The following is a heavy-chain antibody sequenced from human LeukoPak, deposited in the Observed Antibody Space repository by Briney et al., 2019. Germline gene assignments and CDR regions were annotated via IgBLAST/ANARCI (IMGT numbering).Heavy chain of an antibody. CDR2: IYIDDST. CDR3: TKGMATIRRHIDS. CDR1: GFTVSSKY. D-gene: IGHD5-24*01. V-gene: IGHV3-53*01. J-gene: IGHJ4*02. Sequence: GGSLRLSCAVSGFTVSSKYMSWLRQAPGKGLEWVSVIYIDDSTYYADSVKGRFTLSRDNSKNTLYLQMNRLRVEDTAIYYCTKGMATIRRHIDSWGQGTLVTVSS.